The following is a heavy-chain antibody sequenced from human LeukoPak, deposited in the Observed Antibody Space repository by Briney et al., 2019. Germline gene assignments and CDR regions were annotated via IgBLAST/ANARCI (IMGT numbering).Heavy chain of an antibody. V-gene: IGHV3-7*01. CDR1: GFTFSTYW. D-gene: IGHD3-10*01. J-gene: IGHJ4*02. CDR2: IKQDGSEK. Sequence: GGSLSLSCAAPGFTFSTYWRSWVRQAPGKGLEWVANIKQDGSEKHYVDSVKGRFTISRDNTNNSLFLQMDSLRAEDTAFYYCSREDYFGSGSPAYWGQGTLVTVSS. CDR3: SREDYFGSGSPAY.